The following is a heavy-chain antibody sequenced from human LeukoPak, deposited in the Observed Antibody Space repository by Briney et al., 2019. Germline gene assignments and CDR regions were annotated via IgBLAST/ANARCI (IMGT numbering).Heavy chain of an antibody. CDR1: GYTFTSYG. CDR3: ARGPYSNYGVGVFSFDY. D-gene: IGHD4-4*01. CDR2: ISAYNGNR. Sequence: GASVKVSCKASGYTFTSYGISWVRQAPGQGLEWMGWISAYNGNRNHVQKFQGRVTMTTDTSTNTAYMELRSLRSDDTAVYYCARGPYSNYGVGVFSFDYWGQGTLVTVSS. V-gene: IGHV1-18*01. J-gene: IGHJ4*02.